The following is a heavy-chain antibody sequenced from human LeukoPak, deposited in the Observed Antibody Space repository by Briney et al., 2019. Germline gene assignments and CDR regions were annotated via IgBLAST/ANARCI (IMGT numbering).Heavy chain of an antibody. V-gene: IGHV3-30-3*01. CDR3: ARAPDGWHGSALIPALFDY. Sequence: GGSLRLSCAASGFTFSSYAMHWVRQAPGKGLEWVAVISYDGSNKYYADSVKGRFTISRDNSKNTLYLQMNSLRAEDTAVYYCARAPDGWHGSALIPALFDYWGQGTLVTVSS. J-gene: IGHJ4*02. CDR2: ISYDGSNK. CDR1: GFTFSSYA. D-gene: IGHD3-10*01.